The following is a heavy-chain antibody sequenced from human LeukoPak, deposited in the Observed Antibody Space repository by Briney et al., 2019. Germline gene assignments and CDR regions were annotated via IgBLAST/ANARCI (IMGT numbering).Heavy chain of an antibody. V-gene: IGHV4-34*01. Sequence: SETLSLTCTLSGGSISSYYWSWIRQPPGKGLEWIGEINHSGSTNYNPSLKSRVTISVDTSKNQFSLKLSSVTAADTAVYYCARQGVLRFLGYWGQGTLVTVSS. CDR3: ARQGVLRFLGY. CDR1: GGSISSYY. CDR2: INHSGST. D-gene: IGHD3-3*01. J-gene: IGHJ4*02.